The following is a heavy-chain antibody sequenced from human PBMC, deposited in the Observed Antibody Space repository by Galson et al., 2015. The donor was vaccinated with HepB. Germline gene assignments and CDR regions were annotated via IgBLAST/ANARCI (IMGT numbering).Heavy chain of an antibody. V-gene: IGHV3-9*01. CDR1: GFTFDDYA. D-gene: IGHD1-14*01. Sequence: SLRLSCAASGFTFDDYAMNWVRQAPGKGLEWVSGISWNSGSIGYADSVKGRFTISRDNAKNSLYLQMNSLRAEDTAVYYCATQNRGGLYYYGIDVWGQGTTVTVSS. CDR2: ISWNSGSI. J-gene: IGHJ6*02. CDR3: ATQNRGGLYYYGIDV.